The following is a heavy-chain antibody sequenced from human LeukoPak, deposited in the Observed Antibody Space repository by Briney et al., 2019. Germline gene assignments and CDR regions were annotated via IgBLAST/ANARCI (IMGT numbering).Heavy chain of an antibody. Sequence: GGSLRLSCAASGITVSISYLNWVRQAPGKGLEWVSVIYGGGSTQYADSVKGRFTISRDNSKNTLYLQMKSLRAEDTAVYYCAGGYSYHDYWGQGTLVTVSS. V-gene: IGHV3-66*01. CDR2: IYGGGST. CDR3: AGGYSYHDY. J-gene: IGHJ4*02. CDR1: GITVSISY. D-gene: IGHD5-18*01.